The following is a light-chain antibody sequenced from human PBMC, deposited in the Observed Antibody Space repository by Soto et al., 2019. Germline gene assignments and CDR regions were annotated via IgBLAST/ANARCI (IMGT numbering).Light chain of an antibody. CDR2: GAS. CDR3: QQYNNWPRT. CDR1: QSVSSN. V-gene: IGKV3-15*01. Sequence: EIVMTQSPATLSVSPGERATLSCRASQSVSSNLAWYQQKPGQAPRLLIYGASTGATGIPARFSGSGSGTEFTLTISSLQSEDFTVYYCQQYNNWPRTFGQRTKLEIK. J-gene: IGKJ1*01.